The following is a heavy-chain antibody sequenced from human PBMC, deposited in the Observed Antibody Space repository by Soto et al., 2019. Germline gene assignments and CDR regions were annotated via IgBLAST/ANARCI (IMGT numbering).Heavy chain of an antibody. Sequence: PSGTLSLTCAVYGGSFSSYYWGWIRQPPGKGLEWIGSIYYSGSTYYNPSLKSRVTISVDTSKNQFSLKLSSVTAADTAVYYCARLGVAHYYYYGMDVWGQGTTVTVSS. J-gene: IGHJ6*02. D-gene: IGHD5-12*01. CDR3: ARLGVAHYYYYGMDV. CDR2: IYYSGST. V-gene: IGHV4-39*01. CDR1: GGSFSSYY.